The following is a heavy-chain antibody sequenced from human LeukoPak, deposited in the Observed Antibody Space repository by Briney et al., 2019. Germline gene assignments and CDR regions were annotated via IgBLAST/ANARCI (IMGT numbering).Heavy chain of an antibody. J-gene: IGHJ5*02. CDR2: ISASSGTR. Sequence: GGSLRLSCAASGFTYSDYYMNWIRQAPGKGLEWLSYISASSGTRYYADSVKGRFTISRDNAKNSLYLQMNSLRAEDTAVYYCARGLAANDWFDPWGQGTLVTVSS. V-gene: IGHV3-11*01. CDR1: GFTYSDYY. D-gene: IGHD2-15*01. CDR3: ARGLAANDWFDP.